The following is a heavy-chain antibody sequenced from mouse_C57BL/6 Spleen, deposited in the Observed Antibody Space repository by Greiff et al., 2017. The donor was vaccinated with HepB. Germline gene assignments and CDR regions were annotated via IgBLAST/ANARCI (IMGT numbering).Heavy chain of an antibody. CDR1: GYTFTSYW. J-gene: IGHJ3*01. CDR3: ARGDGYYVGFAY. D-gene: IGHD2-3*01. CDR2: IHPTSGST. V-gene: IGHV1-64*01. Sequence: QVQLQQPGAELVKPGASVKLSCKASGYTFTSYWMHWVKQRPGQGLEWIGMIHPTSGSTNYNEKFKSKATLTVDKSTSAAYMQLSSLTSEASAVYYCARGDGYYVGFAYWGQGPLVTVSA.